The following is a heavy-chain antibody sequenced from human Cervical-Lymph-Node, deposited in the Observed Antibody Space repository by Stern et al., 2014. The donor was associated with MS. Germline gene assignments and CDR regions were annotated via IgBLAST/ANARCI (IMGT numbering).Heavy chain of an antibody. CDR2: ISYDGSKK. V-gene: IGHV3-30-3*01. CDR3: AREDYRNYSPYIDY. CDR1: GFSVSGHS. Sequence: VQLVESGGGVVQPGRSLRLSCAASGFSVSGHSMHWVRQAPGKVLAWVTYISYDGSKKKYADSVRGRFTISRDTSTNTLDLQMNSLRVEDTALYYCAREDYRNYSPYIDYWGQGTRVTVSS. D-gene: IGHD4-11*01. J-gene: IGHJ4*02.